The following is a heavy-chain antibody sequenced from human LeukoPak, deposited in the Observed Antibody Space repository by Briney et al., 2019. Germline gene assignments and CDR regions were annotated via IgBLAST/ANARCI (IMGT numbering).Heavy chain of an antibody. J-gene: IGHJ4*02. D-gene: IGHD3-22*01. CDR2: IYYTGST. CDR3: ARRRGYYYPFDS. V-gene: IGHV4-59*08. CDR1: GGSMSTYY. Sequence: SETLSLTCTVSGGSMSTYYWTWIRQPPGKGLEWIGFIYYTGSTNYNPSLKSRVTISVDTSKNQFSLKLSSVTAADTATYYCARRRGYYYPFDSWGQGTLVTVSS.